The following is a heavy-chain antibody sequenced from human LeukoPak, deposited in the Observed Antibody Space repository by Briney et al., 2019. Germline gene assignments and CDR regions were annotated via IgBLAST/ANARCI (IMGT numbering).Heavy chain of an antibody. CDR3: ASPRRPNYYDSSGSFDY. CDR2: FSGSGGST. Sequence: GGSLRLSCAASGFTFSSYAMSWVRQAPGKGLEWVSTFSGSGGSTHYADSVKGRFTISRDNAKNSLYLQMNSLRAEDTAVYYCASPRRPNYYDSSGSFDYWGQGTLVTVSS. D-gene: IGHD3-22*01. J-gene: IGHJ4*02. V-gene: IGHV3-23*01. CDR1: GFTFSSYA.